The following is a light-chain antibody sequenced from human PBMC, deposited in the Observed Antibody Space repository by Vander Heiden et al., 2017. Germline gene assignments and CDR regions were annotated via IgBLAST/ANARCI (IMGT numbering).Light chain of an antibody. V-gene: IGKV1-39*01. Sequence: DIQITQSPSSLSASVGDRVTITCRASQSISSYLNWYQQKPGKAPKLLIYAASSLQSGVPSRFSGSGSGTDFTLTISSLQPEDFATYYCQQSYSTPLTFGGGTKLEIK. CDR3: QQSYSTPLT. CDR1: QSISSY. CDR2: AAS. J-gene: IGKJ4*01.